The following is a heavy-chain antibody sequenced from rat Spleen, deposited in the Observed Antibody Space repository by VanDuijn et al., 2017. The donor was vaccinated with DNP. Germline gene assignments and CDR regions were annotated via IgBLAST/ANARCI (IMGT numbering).Heavy chain of an antibody. CDR2: IWGGGST. CDR3: SRGDYAN. V-gene: IGHV2-15*01. Sequence: QVQLKESGPGLVQPSRTLSLTCTVSGFSLTSYGVSWVRQPPGKGLEWIAAIWGGGSTDYNSALKSRLSISRDTSKSQVLLQMNGLQSEDTATYYCSRGDYANWGQGVMVTVSS. CDR1: GFSLTSYG. J-gene: IGHJ2*01. D-gene: IGHD1-12*01.